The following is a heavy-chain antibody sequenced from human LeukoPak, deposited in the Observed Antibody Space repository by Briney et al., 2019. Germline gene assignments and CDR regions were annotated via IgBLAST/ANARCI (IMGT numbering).Heavy chain of an antibody. J-gene: IGHJ5*02. CDR1: GYSFTSYW. CDR3: ARLGYSSGASRDNNWFDP. V-gene: IGHV5-10-1*01. CDR2: IDPSDSYT. D-gene: IGHD6-19*01. Sequence: GESLKISCQGSGYSFTSYWISWVRQMPGKGLEWMGRIDPSDSYTNYSPSFQGHVTISADKSISTAYLQLSSLKASDTAMYYCARLGYSSGASRDNNWFDPWGQGTLVTVSS.